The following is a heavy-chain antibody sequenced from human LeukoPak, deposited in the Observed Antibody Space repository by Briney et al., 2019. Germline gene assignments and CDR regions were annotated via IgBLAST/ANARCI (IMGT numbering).Heavy chain of an antibody. CDR1: GFPFSSYW. Sequence: GGSLRLSCVASGFPFSSYWMTWVRQAPGKGLEWVANIEQDGSKKSYVDSVKGRFTISRDNSKNTLYLQMNSLRAEDTAVYYCARAFGVTTHFDYWGQGTLVTVSS. D-gene: IGHD4-17*01. V-gene: IGHV3-7*03. J-gene: IGHJ4*02. CDR3: ARAFGVTTHFDY. CDR2: IEQDGSKK.